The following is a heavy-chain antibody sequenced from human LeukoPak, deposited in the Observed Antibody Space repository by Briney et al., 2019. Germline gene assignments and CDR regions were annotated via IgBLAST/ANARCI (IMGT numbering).Heavy chain of an antibody. CDR1: GFTFKSYE. Sequence: PGGSLRLSCAACGFTFKSYEMNWVRQAPGKGLEWVSYISISGSSIYYADSVKGRFTISRDNAKNSLYLQMSSPRAEDTAVYYCARGSHIAMVVYFDFWGQGTLVTVSS. J-gene: IGHJ4*02. V-gene: IGHV3-48*03. CDR3: ARGSHIAMVVYFDF. D-gene: IGHD5-18*01. CDR2: ISISGSSI.